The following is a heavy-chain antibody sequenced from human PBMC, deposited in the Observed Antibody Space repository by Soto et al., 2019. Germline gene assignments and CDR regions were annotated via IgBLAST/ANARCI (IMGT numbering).Heavy chain of an antibody. CDR3: ARDILEVPAAVGVSMDV. CDR2: IIPIFGTA. V-gene: IGHV1-69*06. J-gene: IGHJ6*02. D-gene: IGHD2-2*01. Sequence: SVKVSCKASGGTFSSYAISWVRRAPGQGLEWMGGIIPIFGTANYAQKFQGRVTITADKSTSTAYMELSSLRSEDTAVYYCARDILEVPAAVGVSMDVWGQGTTVTVSS. CDR1: GGTFSSYA.